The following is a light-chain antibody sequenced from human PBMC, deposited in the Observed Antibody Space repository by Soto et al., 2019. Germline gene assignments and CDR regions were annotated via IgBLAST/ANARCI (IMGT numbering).Light chain of an antibody. CDR3: HQYYDIAWA. CDR2: WAS. CDR1: QSISHSSNNKNK. Sequence: DIVMTQSPDSLAVSLGERATINCKSSQSISHSSNNKNKLAWYQQKPGQPPKLLISWASIRESGVPDRFSGSGSGTDFTLTISSLQAEDVAVYFCHQYYDIAWALGQGTKVEIK. J-gene: IGKJ1*01. V-gene: IGKV4-1*01.